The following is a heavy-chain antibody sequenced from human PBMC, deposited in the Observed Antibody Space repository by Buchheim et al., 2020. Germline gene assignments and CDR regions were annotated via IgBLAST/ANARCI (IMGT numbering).Heavy chain of an antibody. CDR1: GFIFIDYH. V-gene: IGHV3-72*01. D-gene: IGHD4-23*01. J-gene: IGHJ4*02. CDR3: TRVATLVNDY. Sequence: EVQLVESGGGLVQPGGSLRLSCAASGFIFIDYHMDWVRQAPGKGLEWVGRIRDKPNGYTTEYAASVKGRFTLSREASKNSLYLQMNSLKTEDTAVYYCTRVATLVNDYWGQGTL. CDR2: IRDKPNGYTT.